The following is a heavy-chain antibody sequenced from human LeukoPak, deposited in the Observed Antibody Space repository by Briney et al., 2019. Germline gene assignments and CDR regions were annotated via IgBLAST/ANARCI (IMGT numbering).Heavy chain of an antibody. V-gene: IGHV3-20*04. D-gene: IGHD2-2*01. CDR2: INWNGGRT. CDR3: ARNTAYQLSSTGDY. J-gene: IGHJ4*02. CDR1: GFTFDDYG. Sequence: PGGSLRLSCAASGFTFDDYGMSWVRQAPGKGLEWVSGINWNGGRTGYADSVKGRFTISRDNAKNSLYLQMKSLRVEGTAWYYCARNTAYQLSSTGDYWGQGTLVTVSS.